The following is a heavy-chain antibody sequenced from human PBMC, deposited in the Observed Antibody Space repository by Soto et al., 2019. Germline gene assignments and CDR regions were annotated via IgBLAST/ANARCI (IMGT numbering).Heavy chain of an antibody. CDR3: ASAPIEYSGYVVDAYYYYYYYMDV. J-gene: IGHJ6*03. Sequence: SETLSLTCAVYGGSFSGYYWSWIRQPPGKGLEWIGEINHSGSTNYNPSLKSRVTISVDTSKNQFSLKLSSVTAADTAVYYCASAPIEYSGYVVDAYYYYYYYMDVWGKGTTVTVSS. V-gene: IGHV4-34*01. CDR1: GGSFSGYY. CDR2: INHSGST. D-gene: IGHD5-12*01.